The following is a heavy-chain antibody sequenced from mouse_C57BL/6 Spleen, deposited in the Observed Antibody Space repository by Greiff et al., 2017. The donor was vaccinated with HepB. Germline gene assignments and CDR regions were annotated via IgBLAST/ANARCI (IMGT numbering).Heavy chain of an antibody. J-gene: IGHJ2*01. Sequence: QVQLQQSGAELVKPGASVKISCKASGYAFSSYWMNWVKQRPGKGLEWIGQIYPGDGDTNYNGKFKGKATLTADKSSSTAYMQLSSLTSEDSAVYFCARGGIPTVVATGYFDYWGQGTTLTVSS. V-gene: IGHV1-80*01. CDR2: IYPGDGDT. CDR1: GYAFSSYW. CDR3: ARGGIPTVVATGYFDY. D-gene: IGHD1-1*01.